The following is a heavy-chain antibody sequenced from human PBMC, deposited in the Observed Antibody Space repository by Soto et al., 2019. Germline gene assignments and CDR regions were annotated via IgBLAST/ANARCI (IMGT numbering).Heavy chain of an antibody. J-gene: IGHJ5*02. V-gene: IGHV3-30*18. Sequence: QVQRVESWGGVVQPGTSLRLSCEAAGFVFNKFGMHWVRQAPGKGLEGVAFMSDDGSYQYYADSVQGRLTITRDNSMNTLNMQLHSIRRDDTAVYYCAKGGEVVGVLVAPWGQGTLVTVSS. CDR3: AKGGEVVGVLVAP. D-gene: IGHD2-8*02. CDR1: GFVFNKFG. CDR2: MSDDGSYQ.